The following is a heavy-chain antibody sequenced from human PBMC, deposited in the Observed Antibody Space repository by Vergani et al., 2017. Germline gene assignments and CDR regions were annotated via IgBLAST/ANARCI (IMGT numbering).Heavy chain of an antibody. CDR3: VKDAGSYEYCFYS. CDR2: LTGGGGST. Sequence: EVQLLESGGSLKQPGGSVRLSCAASGFTFSTYAMHWVRQAPGQGLEWVSALTGGGGSTYYADSFKGRFIISRDNSRDTLYLHMNSLRPEDTATYYCVKDAGSYEYCFYSWWQGTLVTVSS. D-gene: IGHD1-26*01. J-gene: IGHJ5*01. V-gene: IGHV3-23*01. CDR1: GFTFSTYA.